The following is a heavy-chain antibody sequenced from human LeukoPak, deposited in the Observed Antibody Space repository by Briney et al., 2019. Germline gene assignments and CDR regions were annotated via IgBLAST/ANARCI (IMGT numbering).Heavy chain of an antibody. V-gene: IGHV3-23*01. Sequence: GGSLRLSCAASGFTFSSYAMSWVRQAPGKGLEWASAISGSGGSTYYADSVKGRFTIYRDNSKNTLYLQMNSLRAEDTAVYYCAKVGFGEFNYYYYYMDVWGKGTTVTVSS. J-gene: IGHJ6*03. CDR3: AKVGFGEFNYYYYYMDV. D-gene: IGHD3-10*01. CDR2: ISGSGGST. CDR1: GFTFSSYA.